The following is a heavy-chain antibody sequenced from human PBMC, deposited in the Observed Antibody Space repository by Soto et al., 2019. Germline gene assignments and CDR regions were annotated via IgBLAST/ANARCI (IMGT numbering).Heavy chain of an antibody. D-gene: IGHD2-8*01. J-gene: IGHJ5*02. Sequence: QAQLVQSGPEVKRPGASVKVSCKASGYTFTSSGISWVRQAPGQGLEWMGWISGYNGNTEYAQNFKGRVTMTTDTSTSTAYMELRSLRSDDTAVYYCATSRSWVIMGPNWLDPWGQGTLVTVSS. CDR2: ISGYNGNT. CDR1: GYTFTSSG. CDR3: ATSRSWVIMGPNWLDP. V-gene: IGHV1-18*01.